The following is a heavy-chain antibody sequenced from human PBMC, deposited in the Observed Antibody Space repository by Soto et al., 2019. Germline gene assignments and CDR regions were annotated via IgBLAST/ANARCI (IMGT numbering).Heavy chain of an antibody. V-gene: IGHV3-30*18. CDR2: ISYDGSNK. D-gene: IGHD6-13*01. CDR1: GFTFSSYG. Sequence: GESLKISCAASGFTFSSYGMHWVRQAPGKGLEWVAVISYDGSNKYYADSVKGRFTISRDNSKNTLYLQMNSLRAEDTAVYYCAKVKQQLVRVYYYGMDVWGQGTTVTVSS. J-gene: IGHJ6*02. CDR3: AKVKQQLVRVYYYGMDV.